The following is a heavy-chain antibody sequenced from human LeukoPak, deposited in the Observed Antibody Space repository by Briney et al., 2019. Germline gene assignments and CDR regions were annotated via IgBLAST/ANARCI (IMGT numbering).Heavy chain of an antibody. CDR1: GFTFSDYY. D-gene: IGHD3-10*01. CDR2: ISSSSSYT. V-gene: IGHV3-11*05. CDR3: ARGVTMVRGGLHYYGMDV. Sequence: GGSLRLSCAASGFTFSDYYMSWIRQAPGKGLEWVSYISSSSSYTNYADSVKGRFTISRDNAKNSLYLQMNSLRAEDTAVYYCARGVTMVRGGLHYYGMDVWGQGTTVTVSS. J-gene: IGHJ6*02.